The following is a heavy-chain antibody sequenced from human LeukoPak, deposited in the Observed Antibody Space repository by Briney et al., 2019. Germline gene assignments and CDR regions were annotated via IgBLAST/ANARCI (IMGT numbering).Heavy chain of an antibody. CDR1: GFTVSSNY. CDR2: IYSGGST. V-gene: IGHV3-66*01. Sequence: PGGSLRLSCAASGFTVSSNYMSWVRQAPGKGLEWVSVIYSGGSTYYADSVKGRFTISRDNSKNTLYLQMNSLRAEDTAVYYCARTTYGSGSYHRTYYYYYMDVWGKGTTVTISS. CDR3: ARTTYGSGSYHRTYYYYYMDV. D-gene: IGHD3-10*01. J-gene: IGHJ6*03.